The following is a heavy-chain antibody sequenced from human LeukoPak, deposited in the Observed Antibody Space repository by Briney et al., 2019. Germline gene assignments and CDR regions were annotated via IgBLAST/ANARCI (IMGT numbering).Heavy chain of an antibody. J-gene: IGHJ5*02. CDR1: GFTFGDYA. CDR2: IRSKAHGGTT. V-gene: IGHV3-49*03. D-gene: IGHD6-19*01. Sequence: GGSLRLSCTASGFTFGDYAMSWFRQAPGKGLEWVGFIRSKAHGGTTEYAASVKGRFTISRDDSKSIAYLQMNSLKTEDTAVYYCTRDSVLRGWYRPSWFDPWGQGTLVTVSS. CDR3: TRDSVLRGWYRPSWFDP.